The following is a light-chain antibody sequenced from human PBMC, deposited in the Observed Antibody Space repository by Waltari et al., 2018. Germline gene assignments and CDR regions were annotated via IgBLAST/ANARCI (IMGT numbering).Light chain of an antibody. J-gene: IGKJ3*01. Sequence: IVLTQSPGPLSLSPGERATLPCRASQSVSSSILAWYQQNPGQAPRLLIYGASSRATGIPDRFSGSGSGTDFTLTISRLEPEDFAVYYCQQYGSSPATFGPGTKGDIK. V-gene: IGKV3-20*01. CDR1: QSVSSSI. CDR3: QQYGSSPAT. CDR2: GAS.